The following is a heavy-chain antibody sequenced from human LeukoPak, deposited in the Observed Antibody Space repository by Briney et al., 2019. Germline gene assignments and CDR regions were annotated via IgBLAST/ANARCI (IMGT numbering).Heavy chain of an antibody. D-gene: IGHD4-11*01. CDR2: INHSGST. CDR3: AREVNYYYYGMDV. V-gene: IGHV4-34*01. J-gene: IGHJ6*02. Sequence: NPSQTLSLTCAVYGGSFSDYYWSWIRQPPGKGLEWIGEINHSGSTNYNPSLKSRVTISVDTSKNQFSLKLSSVTAADTAVYYCAREVNYYYYGMDVWGQGTTVTVSS. CDR1: GGSFSDYY.